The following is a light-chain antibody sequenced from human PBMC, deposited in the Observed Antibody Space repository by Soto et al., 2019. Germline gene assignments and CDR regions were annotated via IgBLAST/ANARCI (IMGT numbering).Light chain of an antibody. CDR1: QSVDTN. J-gene: IGKJ5*01. CDR2: GVS. CDR3: QQYKSWPIT. V-gene: IGKV3D-15*01. Sequence: DIVMTQSPLSLPVTPGEPASISCRSSQSVDTNLAWYVQKPGQAPRRLMYGVSTWGTGVTARFSGSGSGTEFTLTISSLQSEDFAIYYCQQYKSWPITFGQGTRLEIK.